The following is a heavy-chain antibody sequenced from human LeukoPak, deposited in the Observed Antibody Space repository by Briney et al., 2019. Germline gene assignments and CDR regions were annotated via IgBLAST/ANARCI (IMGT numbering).Heavy chain of an antibody. D-gene: IGHD3-16*01. CDR1: GFTFDDYA. CDR3: AKANGPFGGWDY. V-gene: IGHV3-9*01. Sequence: PGGSLRLSCAASGFTFDDYAMHWVRQAPGKGPEWVSGISWNSGSIGYADSVKGRFTISRDNAKNSLYLQMNSLRAEDTALYYCAKANGPFGGWDYWGQGTLVTVSS. CDR2: ISWNSGSI. J-gene: IGHJ4*02.